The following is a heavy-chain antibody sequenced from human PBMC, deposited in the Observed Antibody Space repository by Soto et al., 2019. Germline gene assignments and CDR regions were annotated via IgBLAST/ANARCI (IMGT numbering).Heavy chain of an antibody. CDR3: VRFLEWQIFDY. CDR2: IYYSGST. J-gene: IGHJ4*02. V-gene: IGHV4-34*01. D-gene: IGHD3-3*01. Sequence: SETLSLTCAVYGGSFSGYYWTWIRQPPGKGLEWIGSIYYSGSTYYNPSLKSRVTISVDTSKNQFSLKLSSVTAADTAVYYCVRFLEWQIFDYWGQGTLVTVSS. CDR1: GGSFSGYY.